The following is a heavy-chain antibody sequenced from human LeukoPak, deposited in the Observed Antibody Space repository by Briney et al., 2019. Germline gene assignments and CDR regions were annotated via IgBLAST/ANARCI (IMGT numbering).Heavy chain of an antibody. CDR2: IRGSGGST. CDR3: AKSLRGVLIDFDY. D-gene: IGHD3-10*01. CDR1: GYSTTSGY. V-gene: IGHV3-23*01. J-gene: IGHJ4*02. Sequence: PSETLSLTCTVSGYSTTSGYFWGWIRQPPGKGLEWVSGIRGSGGSTFYADSVKGRFTISRDNSKNTLYLQMNSLRAEDTAVYYCAKSLRGVLIDFDYWGQGTLVTVSS.